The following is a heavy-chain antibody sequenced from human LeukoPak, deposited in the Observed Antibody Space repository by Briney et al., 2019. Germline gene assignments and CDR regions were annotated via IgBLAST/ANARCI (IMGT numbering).Heavy chain of an antibody. J-gene: IGHJ4*02. D-gene: IGHD3-22*01. CDR3: ARVPRRGYYYDSSGYYLDY. CDR2: INTNTGNP. V-gene: IGHV7-4-1*02. CDR1: GYTFTSYA. Sequence: EASVKVSCTASGYTFTSYAMNWVRQAPGQGLEWMGWINTNTGNPTYAQGFTGRFVFSLDTSVSTAYLQISSLKAEDTAVYYCARVPRRGYYYDSSGYYLDYWGQGTLVTVSS.